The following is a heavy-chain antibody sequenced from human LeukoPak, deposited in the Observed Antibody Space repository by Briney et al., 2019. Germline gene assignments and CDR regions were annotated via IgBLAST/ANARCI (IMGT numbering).Heavy chain of an antibody. V-gene: IGHV3-74*01. Sequence: GGSLRLSCAVSGFTLSTYWMHWVRQAPGKGLVWVSRLNSDGSSTSYADSVKGRFTISRDNAKNSLYLQMNSLRAEDTALYYCAKDMGGSYDILTGYYSGPFDYWGQGTLVTVSS. CDR1: GFTLSTYW. D-gene: IGHD3-9*01. CDR3: AKDMGGSYDILTGYYSGPFDY. J-gene: IGHJ4*02. CDR2: LNSDGSST.